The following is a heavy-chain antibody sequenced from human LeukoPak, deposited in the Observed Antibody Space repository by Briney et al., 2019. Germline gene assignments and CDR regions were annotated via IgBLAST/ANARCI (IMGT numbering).Heavy chain of an antibody. D-gene: IGHD3-22*01. J-gene: IGHJ4*02. V-gene: IGHV3-9*03. CDR1: GFTFDDYA. CDR2: ISWNSGSI. Sequence: PGGSLRLSCAAFGFTFDDYAMHWVRQAPGKGLEWVSGISWNSGSIGYADSVKGRFTISRDNAKNSLYLQMNSLRAEDMALYYCAKDTAPYYYDSSGTFDYWGQGTLVTVSS. CDR3: AKDTAPYYYDSSGTFDY.